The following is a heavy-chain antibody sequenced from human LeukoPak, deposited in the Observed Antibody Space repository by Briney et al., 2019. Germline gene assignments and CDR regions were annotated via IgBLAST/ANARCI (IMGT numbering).Heavy chain of an antibody. Sequence: GGSLRLSCAASGFTVSSNYMSWVRQAPGKGLEWVSVIYSGGSTYYADSVKGRFTISRDNSKNTLYLQMNSLRAEDTAVYYCARVPWSSVTILDYWGQGTLVIVSS. CDR2: IYSGGST. V-gene: IGHV3-53*01. CDR1: GFTVSSNY. CDR3: ARVPWSSVTILDY. J-gene: IGHJ4*02. D-gene: IGHD5-24*01.